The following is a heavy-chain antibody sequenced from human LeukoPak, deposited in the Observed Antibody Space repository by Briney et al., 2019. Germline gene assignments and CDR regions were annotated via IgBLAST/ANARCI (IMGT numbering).Heavy chain of an antibody. J-gene: IGHJ5*02. Sequence: SVKVSCKASGYTFTSYDINWVRQATGQGLEWMGWMNPNSGNTGYAQKFQGRVTMTRNTSISTAYMELSSLRSEDTAVYYCARRRINRPGALNWFDPWGQGTLVTVSS. CDR1: GYTFTSYD. CDR2: MNPNSGNT. CDR3: ARRRINRPGALNWFDP. V-gene: IGHV1-8*01. D-gene: IGHD2/OR15-2a*01.